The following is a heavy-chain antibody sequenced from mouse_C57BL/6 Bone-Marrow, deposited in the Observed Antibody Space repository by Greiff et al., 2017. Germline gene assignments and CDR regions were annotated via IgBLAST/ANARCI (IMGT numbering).Heavy chain of an antibody. V-gene: IGHV1-81*01. CDR1: GYTFTSYG. CDR2: IYPRSGNT. J-gene: IGHJ4*01. Sequence: QVHVKQSGAELARPGASVKLSCKASGYTFTSYGISWVKQRTGQGLEWIGEIYPRSGNTYYNEQFKGKATLTADKSSSTAYMELRSLTSEDSAVYFCARVGYAMDYWGQGTSVTVSS. CDR3: ARVGYAMDY.